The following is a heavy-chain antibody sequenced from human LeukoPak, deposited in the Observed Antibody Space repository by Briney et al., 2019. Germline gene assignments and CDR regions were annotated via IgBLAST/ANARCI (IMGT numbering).Heavy chain of an antibody. CDR3: ARGYSSSWYFNWFDP. CDR1: GYSISSGYF. V-gene: IGHV4-38-2*02. J-gene: IGHJ5*02. CDR2: IYHSGTT. Sequence: SATLSLTCTVSGYSISSGYFWGWIRQPPGKGLEWIGSIYHSGTTYYNPSLKSRVTISVDTSKNQFSLKLTSVTAADTAVYYCARGYSSSWYFNWFDPWGQGTLVTVSS. D-gene: IGHD6-13*01.